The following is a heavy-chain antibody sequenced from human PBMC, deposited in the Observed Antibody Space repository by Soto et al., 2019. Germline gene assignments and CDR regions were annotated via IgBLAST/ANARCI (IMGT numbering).Heavy chain of an antibody. Sequence: GGSLRLSCAASGFTFSSYAMSWVRQAPGKGLEWVSAISGSGGSTYYADSVKGRFTISRDNSKNTLYLQMNSLRAEDTAVYYCANPVAATGIFYYYGMDVWGQGTTVTVSS. CDR3: ANPVAATGIFYYYGMDV. V-gene: IGHV3-23*01. CDR2: ISGSGGST. J-gene: IGHJ6*02. CDR1: GFTFSSYA. D-gene: IGHD2-15*01.